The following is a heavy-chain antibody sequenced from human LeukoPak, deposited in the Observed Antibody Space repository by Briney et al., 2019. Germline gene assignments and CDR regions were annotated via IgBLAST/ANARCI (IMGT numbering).Heavy chain of an antibody. V-gene: IGHV4-34*01. J-gene: IGHJ5*02. CDR1: GGSFSGYY. CDR2: INHSGST. CDR3: AEETRDWFDP. Sequence: SETLSLTCAVYGGSFSGYYWSWIRQPPGKGLEWIGEINHSGSTNYNPSLKSRVTISVDTSKNQFSLKLSSVTAADTAVYYCAEETRDWFDPWGQGTLVTVSS.